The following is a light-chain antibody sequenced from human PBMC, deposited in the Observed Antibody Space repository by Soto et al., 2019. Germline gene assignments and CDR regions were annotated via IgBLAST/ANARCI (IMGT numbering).Light chain of an antibody. Sequence: EIVLTQSPATLSLSPGERATLSYRASQTVSSYLAWYQQKPGQAPRLLIYDASNRATGIPARFSGSGSGIDFTLTISSLEPEDFAVYYCQQRSNWAWTFGQGTKVEIK. V-gene: IGKV3-11*01. CDR2: DAS. J-gene: IGKJ1*01. CDR1: QTVSSY. CDR3: QQRSNWAWT.